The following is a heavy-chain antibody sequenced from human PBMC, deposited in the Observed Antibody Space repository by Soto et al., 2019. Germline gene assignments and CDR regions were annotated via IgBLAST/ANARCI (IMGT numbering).Heavy chain of an antibody. CDR3: AREHIQWEPFRRDWYFDY. V-gene: IGHV3-33*01. D-gene: IGHD1-26*01. J-gene: IGHJ4*02. CDR2: IWYDGSNK. CDR1: GFTFSSYG. Sequence: GGPLRLSCAASGFTFSSYGMHWVRQAPGKGLKWVAVIWYDGSNKYYADSVKGRFTISRDNSKNTLYLQMNSLRAEDTAVYYCAREHIQWEPFRRDWYFDYWGQGTLVTVSS.